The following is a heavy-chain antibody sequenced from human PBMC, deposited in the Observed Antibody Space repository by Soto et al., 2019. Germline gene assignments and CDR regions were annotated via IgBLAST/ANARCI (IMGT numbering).Heavy chain of an antibody. Sequence: EVQLVESGGGLVKPGGSLRLSCATSGFSFTHAWMTWVRQAPGKGLEWVGRIKTKSDGETIGYAAPVKGRFTISRDNSKNTLYLQMNSLRAEDTAVYYCARGHRSLRGPFDYWGQGTLVTVSS. J-gene: IGHJ4*02. CDR3: ARGHRSLRGPFDY. D-gene: IGHD3-10*01. CDR1: GFSFTHAW. V-gene: IGHV3-15*01. CDR2: IKTKSDGETI.